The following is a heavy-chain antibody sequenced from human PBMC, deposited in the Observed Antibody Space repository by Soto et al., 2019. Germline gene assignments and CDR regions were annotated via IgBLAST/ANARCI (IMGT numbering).Heavy chain of an antibody. CDR3: ARTAPRITMIVVGTSGAFDI. D-gene: IGHD3-22*01. V-gene: IGHV2-26*01. CDR2: IFSNDEK. CDR1: GFSLSNARMG. Sequence: ESGPTLVNPTETLTLTCTVSGFSLSNARMGVSWIRQPPGKALEWLAHIFSNDEKSYSTSLKSRLTISKDTSKSQVVLTMTNMDHVDTATYYCARTAPRITMIVVGTSGAFDIRGQGTMVTVSS. J-gene: IGHJ3*02.